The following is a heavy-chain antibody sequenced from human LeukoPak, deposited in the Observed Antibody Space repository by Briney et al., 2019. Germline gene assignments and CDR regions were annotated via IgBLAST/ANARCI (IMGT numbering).Heavy chain of an antibody. V-gene: IGHV3-30-3*01. Sequence: GGSLRLSCAASGFTLSSYAMHWVRQAPGKGLEWVAVISYDGSNKYYADSVKGRFTISRDNSKNTLYLQMNSLRAEDTAVYYCARMTTVVTFDAFDIWGQGTMVTASS. J-gene: IGHJ3*02. CDR1: GFTLSSYA. CDR3: ARMTTVVTFDAFDI. CDR2: ISYDGSNK. D-gene: IGHD4-23*01.